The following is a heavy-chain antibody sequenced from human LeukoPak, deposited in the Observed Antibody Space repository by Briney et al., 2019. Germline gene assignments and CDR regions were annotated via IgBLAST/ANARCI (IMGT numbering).Heavy chain of an antibody. CDR1: GDPISSYY. Sequence: SETLSLTCTVSGDPISSYYWSWIRQPPGKGLEWIGYIYYSGSTNYNPSLKSRGTISVDTSKNQFSLKLSSVTAADTAVYYCARGISSGPLPGDYWGQGTLVTVSS. CDR3: ARGISSGPLPGDY. J-gene: IGHJ4*02. V-gene: IGHV4-59*01. D-gene: IGHD6-25*01. CDR2: IYYSGST.